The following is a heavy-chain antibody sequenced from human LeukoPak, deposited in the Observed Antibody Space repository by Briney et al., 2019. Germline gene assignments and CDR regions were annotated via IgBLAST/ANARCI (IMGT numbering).Heavy chain of an antibody. Sequence: PGGSLRLSCAASGFTFSSYSMNWVRQAPGKGLEWVSSISSSSSYIYYADSVKGRFTISRDNAKNSLYLQMNSLRAEDTAVYYCARDRSLPFPLYPPPYYYYMDVWGKGTTVTISS. CDR2: ISSSSSYI. D-gene: IGHD2-8*01. CDR1: GFTFSSYS. CDR3: ARDRSLPFPLYPPPYYYYMDV. J-gene: IGHJ6*03. V-gene: IGHV3-21*01.